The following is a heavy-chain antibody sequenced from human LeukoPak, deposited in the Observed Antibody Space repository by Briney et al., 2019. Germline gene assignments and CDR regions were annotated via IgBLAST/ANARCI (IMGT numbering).Heavy chain of an antibody. CDR2: IVVGSGNT. D-gene: IGHD3-22*01. Sequence: SVKVSCKASGFTFTSSAVQWVRQARGQRLEWIGWIVVGSGNTNYAQKFQERVAITRDMSTSTAYMELSSLRSEDTAVYYCAAEVDYYDSSGYYSPWYTPERWGQGTLVTVSS. CDR1: GFTFTSSA. V-gene: IGHV1-58*01. J-gene: IGHJ4*02. CDR3: AAEVDYYDSSGYYSPWYTPER.